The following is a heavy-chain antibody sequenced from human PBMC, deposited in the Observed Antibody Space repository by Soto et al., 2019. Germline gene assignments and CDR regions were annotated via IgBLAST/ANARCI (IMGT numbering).Heavy chain of an antibody. CDR1: GYTFTSYY. V-gene: IGHV1-2*02. J-gene: IGHJ4*02. CDR2: INPNNGGT. CDR3: ARGYYDSSGYPPTW. Sequence: ASVKVSCKASGYTFTSYYMHWVRQAPGQGLEWMGWINPNNGGTNYAQKFQGRVTMTRDTSTSTAYMELSRLTSDDTAVYYCARGYYDSSGYPPTWWGQGTLVTVSS. D-gene: IGHD3-22*01.